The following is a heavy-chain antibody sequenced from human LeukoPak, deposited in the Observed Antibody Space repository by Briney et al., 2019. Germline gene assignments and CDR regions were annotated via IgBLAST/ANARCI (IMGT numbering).Heavy chain of an antibody. V-gene: IGHV4-39*07. CDR2: IYYSGST. J-gene: IGHJ4*02. Sequence: PSETLSLTCTVSGGSISSSGLHWGWIRQPPGKGLEWIGSIYYSGSTYYNPSLNSRVTISVDTSKNQFSLKLSSVTAADTAVYYCARRAYCGGDCYSGGGYFDYWGQGTLVTVSS. CDR3: ARRAYCGGDCYSGGGYFDY. D-gene: IGHD2-21*02. CDR1: GGSISSSGLH.